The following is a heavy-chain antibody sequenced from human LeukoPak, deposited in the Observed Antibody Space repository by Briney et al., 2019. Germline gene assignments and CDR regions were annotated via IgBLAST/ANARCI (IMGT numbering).Heavy chain of an antibody. Sequence: PGRSLRLSCAASGFTFDDYAMHWVRQAPGKGLEWVSGISWNSGSIGYADSVKGRFTISRDNAKNSLYLQMNSLRAEDTAVYYCARMDIVVVPEGDYYYGMDVWGQGTTVTVSS. CDR3: ARMDIVVVPEGDYYYGMDV. CDR1: GFTFDDYA. D-gene: IGHD2-2*03. V-gene: IGHV3-9*01. CDR2: ISWNSGSI. J-gene: IGHJ6*02.